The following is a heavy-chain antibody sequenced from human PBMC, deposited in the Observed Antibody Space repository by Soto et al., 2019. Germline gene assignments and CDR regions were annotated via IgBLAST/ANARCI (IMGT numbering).Heavy chain of an antibody. Sequence: ASVKVSCKASGYTFTGYYMHWVRQAPGQGLEWMGWINPNSGGTNYAQKFQGRVTMTRYTSISTAYMQLSRLRSDDTAVYYCAKVMRRTSSTANFDYCGRGTLVTVSS. CDR1: GYTFTGYY. V-gene: IGHV1-2*02. CDR2: INPNSGGT. CDR3: AKVMRRTSSTANFDY. J-gene: IGHJ4*02. D-gene: IGHD3-16*01.